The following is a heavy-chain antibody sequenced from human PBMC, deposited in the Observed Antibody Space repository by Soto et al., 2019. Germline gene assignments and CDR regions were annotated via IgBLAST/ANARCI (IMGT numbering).Heavy chain of an antibody. J-gene: IGHJ3*02. D-gene: IGHD2-15*01. CDR2: IIPIFGTA. CDR1: GGTFSSYA. V-gene: IGHV1-69*13. Sequence: SVKVSCKASGGTFSSYAISWVRQAPGQGLEWMGGIIPIFGTANYAQKFQGRVTITADESTSTAYMELSSLRSEDTAVYYCARGQYCNGGSCYLRGAFDIWGQGTMVTVSS. CDR3: ARGQYCNGGSCYLRGAFDI.